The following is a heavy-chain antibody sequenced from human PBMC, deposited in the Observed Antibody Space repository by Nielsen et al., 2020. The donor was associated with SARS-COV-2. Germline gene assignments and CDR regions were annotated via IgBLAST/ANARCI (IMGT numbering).Heavy chain of an antibody. CDR1: GFTFRNYW. CDR3: ARGTGHVDY. CDR2: LKSDGST. V-gene: IGHV3-74*03. Sequence: GESLKISCAASGFTFRNYWMHWVRQAPGKGLVWVSRLKSDGSTTYADFVKGRFTISRDNAKNTLYLQMNSLRAEDTGLYYCARGTGHVDYWGRGSLVTVSS. D-gene: IGHD1-14*01. J-gene: IGHJ4*02.